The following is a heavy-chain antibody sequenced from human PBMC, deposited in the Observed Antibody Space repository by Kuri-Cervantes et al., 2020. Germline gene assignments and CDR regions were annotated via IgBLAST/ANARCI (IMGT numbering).Heavy chain of an antibody. CDR1: GFTFNNYG. J-gene: IGHJ3*02. V-gene: IGHV3-30*03. CDR2: ISYDGNNK. Sequence: GESLKISCAASGFTFNNYGMQWVRQAPGKGLEWVAVISYDGNNKNYADSVKGRFTISRDNSKNTLYLHMNSLRAEDTAVYYCAREASWYYAFDIWGQGTMVTVSS. D-gene: IGHD6-13*01. CDR3: AREASWYYAFDI.